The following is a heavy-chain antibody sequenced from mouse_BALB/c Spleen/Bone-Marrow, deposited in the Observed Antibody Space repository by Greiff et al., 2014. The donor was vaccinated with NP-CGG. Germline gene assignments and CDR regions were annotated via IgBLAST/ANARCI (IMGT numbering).Heavy chain of an antibody. CDR3: ARTGNLAWFAY. V-gene: IGHV1-80*01. CDR1: GYAFSNYW. J-gene: IGHJ3*01. D-gene: IGHD2-1*01. CDR2: IYPGDGDT. Sequence: QVQLQQSGAELVRPGSSVKISCKASGYAFSNYWMNWVKQRPGQGLEWIGQIYPGDGDTNYNGKFKGKATLTADKSSSTAYMQLSSLTSEDSAVYFCARTGNLAWFAYWGQGTLVTVSA.